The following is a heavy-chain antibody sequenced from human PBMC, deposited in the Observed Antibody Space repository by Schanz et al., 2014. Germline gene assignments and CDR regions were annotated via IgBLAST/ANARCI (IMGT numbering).Heavy chain of an antibody. J-gene: IGHJ5*01. CDR1: GFTFSGFW. CDR3: AKTPREYCNYDNCPNWFDS. V-gene: IGHV3-23*04. CDR2: ISASGGTT. Sequence: EVQLAESGGGLVQPGGSLRLSCAASGFTFSGFWMTWVRQAPGKGLEWVSAISASGGTTYYADSVKGRFTISRDNSKNTLYLQMNSLRAEDTAVYYCAKTPREYCNYDNCPNWFDSWGQGTLVTVSS. D-gene: IGHD2-15*01.